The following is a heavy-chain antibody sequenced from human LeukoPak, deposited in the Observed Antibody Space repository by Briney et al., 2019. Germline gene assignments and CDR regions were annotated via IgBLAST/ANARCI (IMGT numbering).Heavy chain of an antibody. D-gene: IGHD3-22*01. CDR1: GFSFSNYA. J-gene: IGHJ4*02. V-gene: IGHV3-23*01. CDR3: AKSAYYDASGYYREYYFDY. Sequence: GGSLRLSCVSSGFSFSNYAMSWVRQAPGKGLEWVSSISGSGGSTHYADSVKGRFTISRDKTKNTLYLQMNSLRAEDTAVYYCAKSAYYDASGYYREYYFDYWGQGTLVAVSS. CDR2: ISGSGGST.